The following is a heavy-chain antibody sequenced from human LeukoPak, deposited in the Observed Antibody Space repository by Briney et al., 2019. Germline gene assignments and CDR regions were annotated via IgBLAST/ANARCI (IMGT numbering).Heavy chain of an antibody. CDR2: INPSGGGT. CDR1: GYTFTSYY. J-gene: IGHJ5*02. Sequence: GASVTVSCTASGYTFTSYYIHWVRQAPGQGLEWMGVINPSGGGTSYAQKFQGRVTMTRDTSTSTVYMDLRSLRSEDTAVYFCARDMRAVPSNWFDHWGQGTLVTVSS. D-gene: IGHD6-19*01. CDR3: ARDMRAVPSNWFDH. V-gene: IGHV1-46*01.